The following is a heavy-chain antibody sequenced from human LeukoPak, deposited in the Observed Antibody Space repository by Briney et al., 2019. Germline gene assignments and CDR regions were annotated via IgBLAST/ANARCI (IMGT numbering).Heavy chain of an antibody. V-gene: IGHV4-39*07. D-gene: IGHD3-16*01. CDR2: IYYSGST. Sequence: SETLSLTCTVSGGSISSSSYYWGWIRQPPGKGLEWIGSIYYSGSTYYNPSLKSRVTISVDTSKNQFSLKLSSVTAADTAVYYCARAYYDYVWGSGYYYYYYMDVWGKGTTVTVSS. CDR1: GGSISSSSYY. CDR3: ARAYYDYVWGSGYYYYYYMDV. J-gene: IGHJ6*03.